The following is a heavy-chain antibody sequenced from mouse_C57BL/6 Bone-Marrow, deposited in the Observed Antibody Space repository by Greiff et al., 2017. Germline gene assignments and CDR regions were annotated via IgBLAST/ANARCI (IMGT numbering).Heavy chain of an antibody. J-gene: IGHJ4*01. V-gene: IGHV1-64*01. CDR1: GYTFTSYW. CDR2: IHPNSGST. CDR3: AREGYYYGSSYLDYYAMDY. Sequence: QVQLQQPGAELVKPGASVKLSCKASGYTFTSYWMHWVKQRPGQGLEWIGMIHPNSGSTNYNEKFKSKATLPVDKSSSTASMQLSSLTSADSAVYYCAREGYYYGSSYLDYYAMDYWGQGTSVTVSS. D-gene: IGHD1-1*01.